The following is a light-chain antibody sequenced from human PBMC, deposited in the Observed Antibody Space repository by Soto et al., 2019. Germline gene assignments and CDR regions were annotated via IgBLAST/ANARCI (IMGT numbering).Light chain of an antibody. V-gene: IGKV3-15*01. J-gene: IGKJ1*01. CDR2: GAS. CDR3: QQRRT. CDR1: QSVSSN. Sequence: EIVMTQSPATLSVSPGERATLSCRASQSVSSNLAWYQQKPGQAPRLLIYGASTRATGIPARFSGSGSGTEFTLTISSLHSEDFAVYYCQQRRTFGQGTKVEIK.